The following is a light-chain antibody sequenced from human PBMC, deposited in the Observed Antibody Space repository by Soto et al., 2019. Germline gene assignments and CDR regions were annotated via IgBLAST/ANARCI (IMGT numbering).Light chain of an antibody. CDR1: QRVSSN. CDR3: QQYKNWPPRVT. Sequence: IVLTQSPATLSVSPGERATLSCRASQRVSSNLDWYQHKPGQAPRLLIYDASTRATGIPARFSGSGYGTDFNLTISSLQSEDFALYYCQQYKNWPPRVTFGGGTKVEIK. CDR2: DAS. J-gene: IGKJ4*01. V-gene: IGKV3-15*01.